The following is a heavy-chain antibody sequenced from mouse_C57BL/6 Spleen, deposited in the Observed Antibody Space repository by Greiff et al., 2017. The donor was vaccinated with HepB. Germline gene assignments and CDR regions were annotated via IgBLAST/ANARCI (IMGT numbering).Heavy chain of an antibody. CDR1: GYSITSGYY. CDR2: ISYDGSN. D-gene: IGHD1-1*01. V-gene: IGHV3-6*01. J-gene: IGHJ2*01. Sequence: DVQLVESGPGLVKPSQSLSLTCSVTGYSITSGYYWNWIRQFPGNKLEWMGYISYDGSNNYNPSLKNRISITRDTSKNQFFLKLNSVTTEDTATYYCAREATDYWGQGTTLTVSS. CDR3: AREATDY.